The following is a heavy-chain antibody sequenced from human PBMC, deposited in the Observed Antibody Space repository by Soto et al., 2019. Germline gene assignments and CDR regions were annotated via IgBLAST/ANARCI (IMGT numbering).Heavy chain of an antibody. V-gene: IGHV1-69*01. CDR1: GGTFSSYA. D-gene: IGHD3-22*01. CDR2: IIPIFGTA. J-gene: IGHJ4*02. CDR3: ARDRQWRSVSSGYYDYWDY. Sequence: QVQLVQSGAEVKKPGSSVKVSCKASGGTFSSYAISWVRQAPGQGLEWMGGIIPIFGTANYAQKFQGRVTITADESKSTAYMELSRLRSEDTAVYYCARDRQWRSVSSGYYDYWDYWGQGTLVTVSS.